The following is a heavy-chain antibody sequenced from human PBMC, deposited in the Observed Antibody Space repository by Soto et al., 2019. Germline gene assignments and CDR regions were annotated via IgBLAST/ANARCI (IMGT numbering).Heavy chain of an antibody. V-gene: IGHV1-46*01. J-gene: IGHJ4*02. D-gene: IGHD4-4*01. CDR2: INPSGGST. Sequence: ASVKVSCKASGYTFTSYYMHWVRQAPGQGLEWMGIINPSGGSTTYAQNFQGRVTMTRDTSTSTVYMELSSLRSEDTAIYYCDASYSDFDYWGQGTLVTVSS. CDR3: DASYSDFDY. CDR1: GYTFTSYY.